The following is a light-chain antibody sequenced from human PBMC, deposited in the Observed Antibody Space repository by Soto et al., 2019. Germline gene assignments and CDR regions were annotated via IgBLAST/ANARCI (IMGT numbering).Light chain of an antibody. CDR3: QQYDSYSGT. CDR1: QSISGW. Sequence: IQMTQSPSTLSASVGDRVTITCRASQSISGWLAWHQQKPGKAPKLLIYDASSLKRGVPSRFSGSGSGTEFTLTISSLQPDDFATYYCQQYDSYSGTFGHGTKV. CDR2: DAS. J-gene: IGKJ1*01. V-gene: IGKV1-5*01.